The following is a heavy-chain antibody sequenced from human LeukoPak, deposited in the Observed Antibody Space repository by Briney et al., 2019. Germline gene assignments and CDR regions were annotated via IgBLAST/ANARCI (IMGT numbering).Heavy chain of an antibody. Sequence: SETLSLTCAVYGASFNHYYWSWIRQPPGKGLEWIGEINHSGSTNYNASLKSRATISVDMSKNQFSLKLTSVTAADTAVYYCASDLWFGELLRMSWGQGTLVTVSS. CDR3: ASDLWFGELLRMS. V-gene: IGHV4-34*01. CDR2: INHSGST. D-gene: IGHD3-10*01. CDR1: GASFNHYY. J-gene: IGHJ5*02.